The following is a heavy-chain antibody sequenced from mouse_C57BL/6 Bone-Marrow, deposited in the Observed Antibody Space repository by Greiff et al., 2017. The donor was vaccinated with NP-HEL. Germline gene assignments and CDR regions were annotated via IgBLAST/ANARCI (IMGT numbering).Heavy chain of an antibody. CDR2: IDPENGDT. J-gene: IGHJ2*01. V-gene: IGHV14-4*01. D-gene: IGHD2-3*01. CDR3: TTQGLLLDY. Sequence: EVQLQQSGAELVRPGASVKLSCTASGFNIKDDYMHWVKQRPEQGLEWIGWIDPENGDTEYASKFQGKATITADTSSNPAYLQLSSLTSEDTAVYYCTTQGLLLDYWGQGTTLTVSS. CDR1: GFNIKDDY.